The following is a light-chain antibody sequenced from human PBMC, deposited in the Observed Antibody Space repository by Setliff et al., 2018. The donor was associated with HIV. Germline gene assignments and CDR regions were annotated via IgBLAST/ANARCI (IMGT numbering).Light chain of an antibody. V-gene: IGLV2-14*03. Sequence: QSVLTQPASVSGSPGQSITVSCTGTSSDVGGHNYVSWYQQHPGKAPKLIIYDVSNRPSGVSNRFSGSKSGNTASLTISGLQAEDESDYYCSSYTSSRTYVFGTGTKVTVL. CDR1: SSDVGGHNY. J-gene: IGLJ1*01. CDR2: DVS. CDR3: SSYTSSRTYV.